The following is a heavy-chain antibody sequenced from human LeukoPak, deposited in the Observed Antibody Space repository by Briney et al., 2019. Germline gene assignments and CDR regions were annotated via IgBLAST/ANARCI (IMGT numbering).Heavy chain of an antibody. Sequence: GRSLRLSCAASGFTFSSYGMHWVRQAPGKGLEWVAVISYDGSNKYYADSVKGRFTISRDNSKNTLYLQMNSLRAEDTAVYYCARGDSSVIVVPAADYWGQGTLVTVSS. CDR3: ARGDSSVIVVPAADY. D-gene: IGHD2-2*01. J-gene: IGHJ4*02. CDR2: ISYDGSNK. V-gene: IGHV3-30*03. CDR1: GFTFSSYG.